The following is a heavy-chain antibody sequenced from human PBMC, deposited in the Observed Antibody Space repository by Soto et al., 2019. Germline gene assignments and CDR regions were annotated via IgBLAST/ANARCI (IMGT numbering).Heavy chain of an antibody. D-gene: IGHD3-22*01. CDR3: VNYYDSSGYLMRLFDY. V-gene: IGHV3-23*01. J-gene: IGHJ4*02. CDR2: ISGSGGST. CDR1: GFTFSSYA. Sequence: GGSLRLSCAASGFTFSSYAMSWVRQAPGKGLEWVSAISGSGGSTYYADSVKGRFTISRDNSKNTLYLQMNSLRAEDTAVYYCVNYYDSSGYLMRLFDYWGQGTLVTVSS.